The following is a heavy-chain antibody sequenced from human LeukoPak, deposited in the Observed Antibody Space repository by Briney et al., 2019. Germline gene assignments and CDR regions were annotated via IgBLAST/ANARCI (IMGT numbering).Heavy chain of an antibody. CDR3: ARVPYSSGWSYYYYYMDV. D-gene: IGHD6-19*01. J-gene: IGHJ6*03. CDR1: GGSISSYY. V-gene: IGHV4-59*01. Sequence: SETLSLTCTVSGGSISSYYWSWIRQPPGKGLEWIGYIYYSGSTNYNPSLKSRVTISVDTSKNQFSLKLSSVTAADTAVYYCARVPYSSGWSYYYYYMDVWGKGTTVTVSS. CDR2: IYYSGST.